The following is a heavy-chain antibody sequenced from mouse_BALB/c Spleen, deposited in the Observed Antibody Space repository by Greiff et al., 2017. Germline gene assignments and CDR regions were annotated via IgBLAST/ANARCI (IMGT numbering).Heavy chain of an antibody. J-gene: IGHJ2*01. V-gene: IGHV1-85*01. CDR3: ARGLTTVVASYYFDY. D-gene: IGHD1-1*01. Sequence: QVQLQQSGAELVKPGASVKLSCKASGYTFTSYDINWVRQRPEQGLEWFGWIFPGDGSTKYNEKFKGKATLTTDKSSSTAYMQLSRLTSEDSAVYFCARGLTTVVASYYFDYWGQGTTLTVSS. CDR1: GYTFTSYD. CDR2: IFPGDGST.